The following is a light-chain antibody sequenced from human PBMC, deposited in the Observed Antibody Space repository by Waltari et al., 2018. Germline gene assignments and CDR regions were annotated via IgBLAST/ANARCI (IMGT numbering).Light chain of an antibody. CDR1: QRRLGPNGYNF. J-gene: IGKJ1*01. Sequence: IVMSQTPLSLHVTRGEPASIPCRSSQRRLGPNGYNFLDWYLQKPGQSPQLLIYLGSYRASGVPDRFSGNGSGTDFTLIISRVETEDVGVYFCMQPLQAWTFGQGTKVEIK. CDR2: LGS. CDR3: MQPLQAWT. V-gene: IGKV2-28*01.